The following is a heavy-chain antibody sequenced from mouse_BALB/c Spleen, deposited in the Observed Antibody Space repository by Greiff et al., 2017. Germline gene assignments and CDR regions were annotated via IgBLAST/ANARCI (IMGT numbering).Heavy chain of an antibody. D-gene: IGHD2-14*01. CDR3: TGDTIYYRYDALFAY. CDR2: IYPGNSDT. J-gene: IGHJ3*01. V-gene: IGHV1-5*01. CDR1: GYTFTSYW. Sequence: VQLQQSGTVLARPGASVKMSCKASGYTFTSYWMHWVKQRPGQGLEWIGAIYPGNSDTSYNQKFKGKAKLTAVTSTSTAYMELSSLTNEDSAVYYCTGDTIYYRYDALFAYWGQGTLVTVSA.